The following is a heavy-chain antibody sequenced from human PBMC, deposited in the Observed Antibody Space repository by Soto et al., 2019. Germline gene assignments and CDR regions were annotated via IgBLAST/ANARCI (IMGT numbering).Heavy chain of an antibody. V-gene: IGHV3-23*01. CDR2: ISGSGGST. Sequence: GGSLRLSCAASGFTFSSYWMSWVRQAPGKGLEWVSAISGSGGSTYYADSVKGRFTISRDNSKNTLYLQMNSLRAEDTAVYYCAKAVSPIVVVVAATPPYFDYWGQGTLVTVSS. CDR1: GFTFSSYW. D-gene: IGHD2-15*01. J-gene: IGHJ4*02. CDR3: AKAVSPIVVVVAATPPYFDY.